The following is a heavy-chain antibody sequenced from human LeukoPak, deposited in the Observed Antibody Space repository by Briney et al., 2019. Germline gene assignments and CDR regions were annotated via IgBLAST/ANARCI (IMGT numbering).Heavy chain of an antibody. Sequence: GGSLRLSCSASGFTFSSYALSWLRQAPGKGLEWVSAICGSGGSTYYADSVKRRFTISRDNSKNTLYLQMNSLRAEDTAVYYCAKDDYGDYSTFDYWGQGTLVTVSS. CDR3: AKDDYGDYSTFDY. CDR2: ICGSGGST. D-gene: IGHD4-17*01. CDR1: GFTFSSYA. J-gene: IGHJ4*02. V-gene: IGHV3-23*01.